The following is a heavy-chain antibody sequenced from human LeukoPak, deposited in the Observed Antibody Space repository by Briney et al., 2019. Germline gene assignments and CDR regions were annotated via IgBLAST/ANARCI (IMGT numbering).Heavy chain of an antibody. D-gene: IGHD3-3*01. CDR1: GVSISSSNSY. CDR3: ATSSTIFAPAWDV. Sequence: SETLSLTCTVSGVSISSSNSYWGWIRQPPGKGLEWIGSIYHSGSTNYNPSLKSRVTISVDTSKNQFSLKLSSVTAADTAVYYCATSSTIFAPAWDVWGKGTTVTVSS. J-gene: IGHJ6*04. CDR2: IYHSGST. V-gene: IGHV4-39*07.